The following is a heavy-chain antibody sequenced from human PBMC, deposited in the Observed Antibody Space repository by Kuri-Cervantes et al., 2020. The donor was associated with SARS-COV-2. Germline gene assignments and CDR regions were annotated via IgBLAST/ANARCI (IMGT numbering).Heavy chain of an antibody. CDR2: INHSGST. CDR3: ARTNRGRYYYYYGMDV. Sequence: SQTLSLTCAVYGGSFSGYYWSWIRQPPGKGLGWIGEINHSGSTNYNPSLKSRVTISVDTSKNQFSLKLSSATAADTAVYYCARTNRGRYYYYYGMDVWGQGTTVTVSS. CDR1: GGSFSGYY. J-gene: IGHJ6*02. V-gene: IGHV4-34*01. D-gene: IGHD3-10*01.